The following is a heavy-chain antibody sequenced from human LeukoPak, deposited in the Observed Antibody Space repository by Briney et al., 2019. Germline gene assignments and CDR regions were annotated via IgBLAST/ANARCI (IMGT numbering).Heavy chain of an antibody. Sequence: PSETLSLTCAVYGGSFSGYYWSWIRQPPGKGLEWIGEINHSGSTNYNPSLKSRVTISVDTSKNQFSLKLSSVTAADTAVYYCARGPGYSSGWSRVFDYWGQGTLVTVSS. CDR1: GGSFSGYY. CDR3: ARGPGYSSGWSRVFDY. CDR2: INHSGST. D-gene: IGHD6-19*01. J-gene: IGHJ4*02. V-gene: IGHV4-34*01.